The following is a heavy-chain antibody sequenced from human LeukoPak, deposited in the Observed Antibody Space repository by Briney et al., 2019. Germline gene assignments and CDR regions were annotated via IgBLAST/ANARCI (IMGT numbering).Heavy chain of an antibody. CDR3: EGSAGY. CDR1: GFTFSTYS. D-gene: IGHD6-19*01. J-gene: IGHJ4*02. V-gene: IGHV3-7*01. Sequence: GGSLRLSCAASGFTFSTYSMSWVRQAPGKGLEWVAKIKKDGSEKYYMDSVKGRFTISRDNAKNSLYLQMNSLRVEDTAVYYCEGSAGYWGQGTLVTVSS. CDR2: IKKDGSEK.